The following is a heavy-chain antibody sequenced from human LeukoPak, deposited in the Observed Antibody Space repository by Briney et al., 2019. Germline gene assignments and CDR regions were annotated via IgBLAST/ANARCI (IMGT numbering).Heavy chain of an antibody. D-gene: IGHD3-16*01. Sequence: GGSLRLSCAASGFTFTSHSMNWVRQAPGKGLEWISYITTSSSTIYYADSVKGRFTISRDNAKNSLYLQMNGLRGEDTGVYYCARGITGMAFFDYWGQGTLVTVSS. V-gene: IGHV3-48*01. J-gene: IGHJ4*02. CDR2: ITTSSSTI. CDR1: GFTFTSHS. CDR3: ARGITGMAFFDY.